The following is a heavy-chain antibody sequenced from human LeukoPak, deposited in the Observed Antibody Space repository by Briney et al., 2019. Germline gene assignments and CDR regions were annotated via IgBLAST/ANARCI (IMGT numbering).Heavy chain of an antibody. CDR2: MNPNSGNT. Sequence: ASVKVSCKASGYTFTSYDIKWVRQATGQGLEWMGWMNPNSGNTGYAQKFQGRVTMTRNTSISTAYMELSSLRSEDTAVYYCARASSAEMDYYYYYMDVWGKGTTVTVSS. CDR3: ARASSAEMDYYYYYMDV. J-gene: IGHJ6*03. CDR1: GYTFTSYD. D-gene: IGHD3-22*01. V-gene: IGHV1-8*01.